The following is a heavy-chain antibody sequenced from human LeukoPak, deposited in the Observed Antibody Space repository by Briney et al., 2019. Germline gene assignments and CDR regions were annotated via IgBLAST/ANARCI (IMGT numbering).Heavy chain of an antibody. CDR2: ISAYNGNT. J-gene: IGHJ4*02. CDR1: GYTFTSYG. D-gene: IGHD3-22*01. V-gene: IGHV1-18*01. CDR3: ARSLTYYYDSSGYYAFDY. Sequence: GASVKVSCKASGYTFTSYGISWVRQAPGQGLEWMGWISAYNGNTNYAQKLQGRVTMTTDTSTSTAYMELSSLRSEDTAVYYCARSLTYYYDSSGYYAFDYWGQGTLVTVSS.